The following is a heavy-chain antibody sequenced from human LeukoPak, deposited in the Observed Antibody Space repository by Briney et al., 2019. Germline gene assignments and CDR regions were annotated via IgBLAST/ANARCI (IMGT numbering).Heavy chain of an antibody. CDR1: GFTFSSYE. J-gene: IGHJ4*02. CDR3: AKDTGVAVAGNFDY. D-gene: IGHD6-19*01. V-gene: IGHV3-66*01. CDR2: IYSGGSA. Sequence: GGSLRLSCAASGFTFSSYEMNWVRQAPGKGLEWVSVIYSGGSAYYADSVKGRFTISRDNSKNTLYLQMNSLRAEDTAVYYCAKDTGVAVAGNFDYRGQGTLVTVSS.